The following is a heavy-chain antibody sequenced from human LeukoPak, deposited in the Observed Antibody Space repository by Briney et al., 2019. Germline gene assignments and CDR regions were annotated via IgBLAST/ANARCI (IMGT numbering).Heavy chain of an antibody. V-gene: IGHV3-48*01. J-gene: IGHJ4*02. D-gene: IGHD3-16*01. CDR2: ISGSSSTI. CDR3: ARRLGSDGFDY. Sequence: PGGSLRLSCAASGFTFSSYSMNWVRQAPGEGLEWVSYISGSSSTIYYADSVKGRFTISRDNAKNSLYLQMNSLRAEDTAVYYCARRLGSDGFDYWGQGTLVTVSS. CDR1: GFTFSSYS.